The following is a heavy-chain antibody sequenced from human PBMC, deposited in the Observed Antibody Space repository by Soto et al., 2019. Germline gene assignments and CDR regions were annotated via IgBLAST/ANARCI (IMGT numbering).Heavy chain of an antibody. Sequence: PGGSLRLSCAASGFTVSAYYMIWARQAPGKGLEWVSVIFGGGSIYYADSVKGRFTISRDNSKNTVYLQMDGLRAEDTAVYYCARGGTVATLYYFSHWGQGTLVTVSS. V-gene: IGHV3-53*01. D-gene: IGHD4-17*01. CDR1: GFTVSAYY. J-gene: IGHJ4*02. CDR2: IFGGGSI. CDR3: ARGGTVATLYYFSH.